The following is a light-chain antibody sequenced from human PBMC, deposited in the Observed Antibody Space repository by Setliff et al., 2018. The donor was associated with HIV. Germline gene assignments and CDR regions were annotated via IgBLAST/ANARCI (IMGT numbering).Light chain of an antibody. CDR1: SSDVGGYNY. CDR3: CSYTSSSPPYV. Sequence: QSALTQPRSVSGSPGQSVTISCTGTSSDVGGYNYVSWYQQHPGKAPKLKIYDVSKRPSGVPDRFSGSKSGNTASLTIPGLQAEDEADYYCCSYTSSSPPYVFGTGTKVTVL. CDR2: DVS. J-gene: IGLJ1*01. V-gene: IGLV2-11*01.